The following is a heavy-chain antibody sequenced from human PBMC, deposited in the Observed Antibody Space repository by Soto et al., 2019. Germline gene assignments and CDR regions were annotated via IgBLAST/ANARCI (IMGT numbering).Heavy chain of an antibody. V-gene: IGHV3-23*01. CDR2: ISGSGGST. CDR3: AKDIIAVAVYFDY. J-gene: IGHJ4*02. CDR1: GFTFSSYA. D-gene: IGHD6-19*01. Sequence: GGSLRPSCAASGFTFSSYAISWVRQAPGKGLEWVSAISGSGGSTYYADSVKGRFTISRDNSKNTLYLQMNSLRAEDTAVYYCAKDIIAVAVYFDYWGQGTLVTVSS.